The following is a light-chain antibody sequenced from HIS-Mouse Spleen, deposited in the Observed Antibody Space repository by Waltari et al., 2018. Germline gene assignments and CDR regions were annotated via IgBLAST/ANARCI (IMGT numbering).Light chain of an antibody. CDR1: SSDVGSYNL. CDR2: EGS. J-gene: IGLJ3*02. Sequence: QSALTQPASVSGSPGQSITISCTGTSSDVGSYNLVSWYQQHQGQAPKLMIYEGSKRPSGALKRCHGSKSGNTASLTISGLQAEDEADYYCCSYAGSSTWVFGGGTKLTVL. CDR3: CSYAGSSTWV. V-gene: IGLV2-23*01.